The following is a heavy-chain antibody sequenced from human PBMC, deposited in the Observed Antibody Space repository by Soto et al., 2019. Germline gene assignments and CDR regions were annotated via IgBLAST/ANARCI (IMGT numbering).Heavy chain of an antibody. CDR2: IIPIFGTA. V-gene: IGHV1-69*13. Sequence: SVKVSCKASRVAFSKFIVTWVRQAPGLGLECVVGIIPIFGTANYAQKFQGRVTITADESTSTSYMEVNNLRSEDTAVYYCAKVRYSSPMGYYYGMDVWGQGTTVTVYS. D-gene: IGHD6-19*01. CDR1: RVAFSKFI. J-gene: IGHJ6*02. CDR3: AKVRYSSPMGYYYGMDV.